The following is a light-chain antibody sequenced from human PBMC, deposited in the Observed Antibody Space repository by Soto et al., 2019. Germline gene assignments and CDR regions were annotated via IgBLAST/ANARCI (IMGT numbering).Light chain of an antibody. CDR3: QQYNSYPWT. V-gene: IGKV1-5*01. CDR2: HAS. J-gene: IGKJ1*01. Sequence: DIQMTQSPSTLSASVGYRVTITCRASQFISSWLAWYQQKPGKVPKLLIFHASNLESGVPSRFSGSGSGTEFTLTISSPQPDDFATYYCQQYNSYPWTFGHGTTGDIK. CDR1: QFISSW.